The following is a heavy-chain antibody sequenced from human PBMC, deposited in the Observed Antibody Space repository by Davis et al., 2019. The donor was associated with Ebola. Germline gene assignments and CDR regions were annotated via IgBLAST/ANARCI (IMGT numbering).Heavy chain of an antibody. J-gene: IGHJ4*02. Sequence: ASVKVSCRASGYTLTDYHMHWVRHAPGQGLEWMRILNPDDSSTSYPQNFQGRVIMTRDTSTSTVYMEVTSLRSEDTAVYYCGRDAWYTVRGIADYLDYWGQGTPITVSS. CDR1: GYTLTDYH. D-gene: IGHD3-10*01. CDR2: LNPDDSST. V-gene: IGHV1-46*01. CDR3: GRDAWYTVRGIADYLDY.